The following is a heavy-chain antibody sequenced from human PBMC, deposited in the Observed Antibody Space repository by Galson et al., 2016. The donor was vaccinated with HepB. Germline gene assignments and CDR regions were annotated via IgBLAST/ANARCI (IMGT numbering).Heavy chain of an antibody. Sequence: SLRLSCAASGFTVSSTYMTWVRQAPGKGLEWVSLISYGGTTYYAESVKGRFTISRDNSNNILYLPMNSLRAEDTAVYYCVRAPALPAPSPWGQGTLVTVSS. CDR3: VRAPALPAPSP. CDR2: ISYGGTT. J-gene: IGHJ5*02. V-gene: IGHV3-53*01. D-gene: IGHD2-2*02. CDR1: GFTVSSTY.